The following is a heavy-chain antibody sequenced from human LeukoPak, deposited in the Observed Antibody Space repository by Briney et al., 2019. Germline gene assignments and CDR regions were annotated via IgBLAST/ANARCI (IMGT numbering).Heavy chain of an antibody. J-gene: IGHJ4*02. CDR2: IKQDGSEK. V-gene: IGHV3-7*01. D-gene: IGHD3-10*01. CDR3: ARRSSGSYPSY. CDR1: GFTLSSYW. Sequence: PGGSLRLSCAASGFTLSSYWMSWVRQAPGKGLEWLANIKQDGSEKYYVDSVKGRFTISRDNAKNSLYLQMNSLRAEDTAVYYCARRSSGSYPSYWGQGTLVTVSS.